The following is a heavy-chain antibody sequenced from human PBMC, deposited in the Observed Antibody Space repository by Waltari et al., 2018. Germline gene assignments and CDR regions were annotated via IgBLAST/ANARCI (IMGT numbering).Heavy chain of an antibody. Sequence: EVQLVESGGGLVQPGRSLRLSCTASGFTFGDYAMSWFRQAPGKGLEWVGFIRSKAYGGTTEYAASVKGRFTISRDDSKSIAYLQMNSLRAEDTAVYYCAKGGSYYPYYFDYWGQGTLVTVSS. V-gene: IGHV3-49*03. D-gene: IGHD1-26*01. CDR3: AKGGSYYPYYFDY. CDR1: GFTFGDYA. J-gene: IGHJ4*02. CDR2: IRSKAYGGTT.